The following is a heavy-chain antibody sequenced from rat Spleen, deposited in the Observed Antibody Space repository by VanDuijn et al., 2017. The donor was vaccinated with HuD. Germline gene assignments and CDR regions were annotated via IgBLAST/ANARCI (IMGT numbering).Heavy chain of an antibody. Sequence: EVQLVESGGGLVQPGRSLKLSCAASGFTFSDYNMAWVRQATKKGLEWVATISYDGSSTYYRDSVKGRFTISRDNAKSTLYLQMDSLRSEDTATYYCAREAGIPFHYFDYWGQGVMVTVSS. J-gene: IGHJ2*01. CDR2: ISYDGSST. CDR3: AREAGIPFHYFDY. V-gene: IGHV5-7*01. D-gene: IGHD1-4*01. CDR1: GFTFSDYN.